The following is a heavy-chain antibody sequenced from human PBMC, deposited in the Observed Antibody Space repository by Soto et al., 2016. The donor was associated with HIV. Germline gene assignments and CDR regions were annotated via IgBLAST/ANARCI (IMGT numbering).Heavy chain of an antibody. CDR1: GYTFTDYY. D-gene: IGHD3-22*01. V-gene: IGHV1-2*02. CDR2: INPNSGGT. J-gene: IGHJ4*02. CDR3: ARGYPYYYDSSGYYSYYFDY. Sequence: QVQLVQSGAEVKKPGASVKVSCKASGYTFTDYYIHWVRQAPGQGLEWMGWINPNSGGTNYAQKFQGRVTMTRDTSISTAYMDLSRLRSDDTAVYYCARGYPYYYDSSGYYSYYFDYWAREPWSPSPQ.